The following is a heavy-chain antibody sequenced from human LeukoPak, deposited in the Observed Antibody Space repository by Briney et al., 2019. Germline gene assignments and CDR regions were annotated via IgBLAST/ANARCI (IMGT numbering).Heavy chain of an antibody. CDR1: GYTFISYG. J-gene: IGHJ4*02. V-gene: IGHV1-18*01. CDR2: ISGYNGNA. Sequence: GASVKVSCKASGYTFISYGISWVRQAPGQGLEWMGRISGYNGNANYTQKVQGRVTMTTDTSTSTAYMELRSLRSDDTAVYYCARRWGVFHGSGSPFDYWGQGTLVTASS. D-gene: IGHD3-10*01. CDR3: ARRWGVFHGSGSPFDY.